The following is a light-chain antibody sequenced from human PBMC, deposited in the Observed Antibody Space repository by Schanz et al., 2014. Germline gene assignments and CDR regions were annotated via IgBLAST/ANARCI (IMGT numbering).Light chain of an antibody. J-gene: IGLJ3*02. CDR3: SSYTSSTTRV. CDR2: DVS. CDR1: SSDVGGYNY. V-gene: IGLV2-14*01. Sequence: SVLTQPASVSGSPGQSITISCTGTSSDVGGYNYVSWYQQHPGKAPKLVIYDVSHRPSGVSNRFSGSKSGNTASLTISGLQAEDEADYYCSSYTSSTTRVFGGGTKLTVL.